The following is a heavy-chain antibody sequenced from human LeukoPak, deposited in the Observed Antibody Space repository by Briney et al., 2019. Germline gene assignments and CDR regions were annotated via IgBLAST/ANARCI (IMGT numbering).Heavy chain of an antibody. J-gene: IGHJ4*02. CDR2: IKGDGSEQ. V-gene: IGHV3-7*01. CDR3: AKDVSSGYNFDY. Sequence: GGSLRLSCVTSGFTFSNYWMTWVRQAPGRRLEWVANIKGDGSEQFYVDSVKGRFTISRDNSKNTLYLQMNSLRAEDTAVYYCAKDVSSGYNFDYWGQGTLVTVSS. D-gene: IGHD3-22*01. CDR1: GFTFSNYW.